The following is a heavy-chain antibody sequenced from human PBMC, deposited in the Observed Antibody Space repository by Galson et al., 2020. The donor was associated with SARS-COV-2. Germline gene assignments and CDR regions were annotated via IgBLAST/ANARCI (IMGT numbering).Heavy chain of an antibody. CDR1: GFTFSSYG. CDR2: ISDDGSNK. Sequence: QLGESLKISCSASGFTFSSYGMHWVRQAPGKGLEWVAVISDDGSNKYYADSVKGRFAISRDNSKNTLYLQMNSLGAEDTAVYYCAKGKWFGELLSPFDYWGQGTLVTVSS. V-gene: IGHV3-30*18. CDR3: AKGKWFGELLSPFDY. J-gene: IGHJ4*02. D-gene: IGHD3-10*01.